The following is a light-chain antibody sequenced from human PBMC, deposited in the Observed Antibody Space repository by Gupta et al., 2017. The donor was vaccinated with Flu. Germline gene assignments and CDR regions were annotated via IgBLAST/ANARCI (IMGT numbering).Light chain of an antibody. CDR2: LAS. CDR1: QSLLDSSDNKNY. CDR3: QQDDTTPYT. V-gene: IGKV4-1*01. J-gene: IGKJ2*01. Sequence: SLGERATINCRSSQSLLDSSDNKNYLAWYQQKPGQPPKLLIYLASTRASGVPARFSGSGSGTDFSLTISSLQAEDVAVYYCQQDDTTPYTFGQGTKLEVK.